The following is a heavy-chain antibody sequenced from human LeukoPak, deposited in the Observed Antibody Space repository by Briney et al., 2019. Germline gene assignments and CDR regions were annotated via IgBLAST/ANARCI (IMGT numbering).Heavy chain of an antibody. CDR3: TTDDYYYGSGSYCPLGSY. V-gene: IGHV3-15*01. D-gene: IGHD3-10*01. Sequence: GGSLRLSCAASGFTFSTYGMHWVRQAPGKGLEWVGRIKSKTEGGKIDYAAPVKGRFTISRDDSKNTLYLQMNSLKTEDTAVYYCTTDDYYYGSGSYCPLGSYWGQGTLVTVSS. J-gene: IGHJ4*02. CDR1: GFTFSTYG. CDR2: IKSKTEGGKI.